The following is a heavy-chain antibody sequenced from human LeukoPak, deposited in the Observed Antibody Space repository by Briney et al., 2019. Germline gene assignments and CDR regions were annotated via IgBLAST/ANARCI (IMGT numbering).Heavy chain of an antibody. CDR2: INPNSGGT. CDR1: GYTFKSYA. V-gene: IGHV1-2*02. D-gene: IGHD1-14*01. CDR3: ARVPTTRGWFDP. Sequence: ASVKVSCKASGYTFKSYAMNWVRQAPGQGLEWMGWINPNSGGTNYAQKFQGRVTMTRDTSISTAYMELSRLRSDDTAVYYCARVPTTRGWFDPWGQGTLVTVSS. J-gene: IGHJ5*02.